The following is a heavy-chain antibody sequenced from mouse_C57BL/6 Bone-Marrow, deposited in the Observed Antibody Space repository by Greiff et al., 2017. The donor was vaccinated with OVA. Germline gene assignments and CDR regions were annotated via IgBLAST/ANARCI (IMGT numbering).Heavy chain of an antibody. J-gene: IGHJ3*01. CDR2: ISNGGGSS. D-gene: IGHD1-1*01. CDR1: GFTFSDYY. Sequence: EVKLVESGGGLVQPGGSLKLSCAASGFTFSDYYMYWVRQTPEKRLEWVAYISNGGGSSYYPDTVKGRFTISRDNAKNTLYLQMSRLKSEDTAMYYCARPPYYYGSSEFAYWGQGTLVTVSA. V-gene: IGHV5-12*01. CDR3: ARPPYYYGSSEFAY.